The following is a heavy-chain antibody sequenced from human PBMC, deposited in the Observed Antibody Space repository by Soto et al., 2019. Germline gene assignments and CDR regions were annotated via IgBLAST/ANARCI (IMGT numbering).Heavy chain of an antibody. CDR2: IYYSGST. CDR1: GGSISSSSYY. Sequence: QLQLQESGPGLVKPSETLSLTCTVSGGSISSSSYYWGWIRQPPGKGLEWIGSIYYSGSTYYNPSLKSRVTIPVDTSKNQSSLKLSSVTAADTAVYYCARLWFGELFWFDPWGQGTLVTVSS. CDR3: ARLWFGELFWFDP. V-gene: IGHV4-39*01. J-gene: IGHJ5*02. D-gene: IGHD3-10*01.